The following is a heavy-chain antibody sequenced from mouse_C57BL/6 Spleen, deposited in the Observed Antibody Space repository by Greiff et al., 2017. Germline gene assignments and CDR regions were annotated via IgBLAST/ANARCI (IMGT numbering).Heavy chain of an antibody. CDR3: ARRTMITTVGYYFDY. CDR2: IFPGSGST. D-gene: IGHD2-4*01. V-gene: IGHV1-75*01. CDR1: GYTFTDYY. J-gene: IGHJ2*01. Sequence: VQLQQSGPELVKPGASVKISCKASGYTFTDYYINWVKQRPGQGLEWIGWIFPGSGSTCYNEKFKGKATLTVDKSSSTAYMLLSSLTSEDSAVYFCARRTMITTVGYYFDYWGQGTTLTVSS.